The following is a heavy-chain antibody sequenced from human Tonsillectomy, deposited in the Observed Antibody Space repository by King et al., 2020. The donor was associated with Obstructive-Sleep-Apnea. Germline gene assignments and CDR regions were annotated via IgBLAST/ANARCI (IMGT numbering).Heavy chain of an antibody. Sequence: QLQESGPGLVKPSETLSLTCTVSGGSISSYYWSWIRQPPGKGLEWFGYIYYSGGTNYNPPLKRRVTISVATSKNQFSLKLSPVTAADTAVYYCARDRYYDSSGYYAFDIWGQGTMVTVSS. D-gene: IGHD3-22*01. CDR3: ARDRYYDSSGYYAFDI. CDR1: GGSISSYY. J-gene: IGHJ3*02. V-gene: IGHV4-59*01. CDR2: IYYSGGT.